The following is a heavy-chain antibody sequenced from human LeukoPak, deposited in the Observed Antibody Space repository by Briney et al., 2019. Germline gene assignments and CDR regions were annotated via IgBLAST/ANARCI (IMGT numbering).Heavy chain of an antibody. CDR3: AKDIRGYSYGYVDY. V-gene: IGHV3-30*18. D-gene: IGHD5-18*01. CDR1: GFTFSNYG. CDR2: ISYDGSNE. Sequence: GGSLRLSCAASGFTFSNYGMHWVRQAPGKGLEWVAFISYDGSNEYYADSVKGRFTTSRDSSKNTLYLQMNSLRAEDTAVYYCAKDIRGYSYGYVDYWGQGTLVTVSS. J-gene: IGHJ4*02.